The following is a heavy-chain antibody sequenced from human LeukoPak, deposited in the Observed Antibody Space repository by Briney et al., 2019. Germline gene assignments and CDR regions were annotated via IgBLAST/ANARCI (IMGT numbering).Heavy chain of an antibody. V-gene: IGHV1-69*01. J-gene: IGHJ4*02. CDR2: IIPIFVTA. CDR3: AREVGNEDY. Sequence: EASVKVSCKASGGTFSSYAISWVRQAPGQGLEWMGGIIPIFVTANYAQKFQGRVTITADESTSTAYMERSSLRSEDTAVYYCAREVGNEDYWGQGTLVTVSS. CDR1: GGTFSSYA. D-gene: IGHD1-26*01.